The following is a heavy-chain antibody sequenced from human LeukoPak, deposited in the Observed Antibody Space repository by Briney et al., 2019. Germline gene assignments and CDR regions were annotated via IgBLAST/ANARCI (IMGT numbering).Heavy chain of an antibody. V-gene: IGHV3-7*01. CDR3: ARGFGRP. J-gene: IGHJ5*02. CDR1: GFTFSAYW. CDR2: IKQDGSEK. Sequence: GGSLRLSCAVSGFTFSAYWMSWVRQAPGKGLEWVANIKQDGSEKYYVDSVKGRFTISRDNAKNSLYLQMNSLRAEDTAVYYCARGFGRPWGQGTLVTVSS. D-gene: IGHD3-16*01.